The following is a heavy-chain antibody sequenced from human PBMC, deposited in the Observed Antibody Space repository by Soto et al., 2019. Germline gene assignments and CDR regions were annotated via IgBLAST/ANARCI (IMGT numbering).Heavy chain of an antibody. D-gene: IGHD6-19*01. CDR3: ASDSGWYGRAFDI. V-gene: IGHV3-74*01. CDR2: INSDGSST. CDR1: GLTFSSYW. J-gene: IGHJ3*02. Sequence: GGSLRLSCAASGLTFSSYWMHWVRQSPGKGLVWVSRINSDGSSTSYADSVKGRFTISRDNAKNTLYLQMNSLRAEDTAVYYCASDSGWYGRAFDIWGQGTMVTVSS.